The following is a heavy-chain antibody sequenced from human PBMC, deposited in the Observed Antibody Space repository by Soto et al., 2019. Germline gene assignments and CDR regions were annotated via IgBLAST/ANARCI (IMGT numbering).Heavy chain of an antibody. J-gene: IGHJ4*02. CDR3: ARVPGRL. V-gene: IGHV3-53*02. Sequence: QLVETGGGLIQPGTSLTLSCEASGFSVSRNYMTWVRQAPGKGLEWVSFVYSGGATFYADSVKGRFILSRDDSQNTMYLQMNNLRAEDTAVYYCARVPGRLWGRGTLVTVAS. CDR2: VYSGGAT. CDR1: GFSVSRNY. D-gene: IGHD3-10*01.